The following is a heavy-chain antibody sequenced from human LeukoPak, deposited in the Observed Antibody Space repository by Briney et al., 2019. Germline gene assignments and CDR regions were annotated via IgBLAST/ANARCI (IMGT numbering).Heavy chain of an antibody. CDR2: IIPIFGTA. D-gene: IGHD5-18*01. CDR3: ASPRGNSYGYYFDY. J-gene: IGHJ4*02. Sequence: SVKVSCKASGGTFSSYAISWVRQAPGQGLEWMGGIIPIFGTANYAQKFQGRVTITTDESTGTAYMELSSLRSEDTAVYYCASPRGNSYGYYFDYWGQGTLVTVSS. CDR1: GGTFSSYA. V-gene: IGHV1-69*05.